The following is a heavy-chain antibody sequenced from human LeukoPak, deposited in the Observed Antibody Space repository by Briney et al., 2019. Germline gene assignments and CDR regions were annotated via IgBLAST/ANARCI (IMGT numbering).Heavy chain of an antibody. J-gene: IGHJ4*02. CDR3: ARDRAGDDSVVRLDY. V-gene: IGHV4-4*07. Sequence: SETLSLTSSVTGASIQNYYWSWIRRPAGRGLEWIGRIYSFGMTDYNPSLTSRVTMSVDTSKNQFSLTLRSVTAADTAMYYCARDRAGDDSVVRLDYWGQGILVTVSS. D-gene: IGHD2-15*01. CDR1: GASIQNYY. CDR2: IYSFGMT.